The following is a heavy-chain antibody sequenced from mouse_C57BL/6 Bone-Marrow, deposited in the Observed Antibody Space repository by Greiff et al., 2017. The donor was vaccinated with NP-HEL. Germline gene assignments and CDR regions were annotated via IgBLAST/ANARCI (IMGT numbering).Heavy chain of an antibody. CDR1: GYTFTSYG. CDR2: IYPRSGNT. J-gene: IGHJ3*01. Sequence: QVQLKESGAELARPGASVKLSCKASGYTFTSYGISWVKQRTGQGLEWIGEIYPRSGNTYYNEKFKGTATLTADKSSTAYMELRSLTSEDSAVYFCARKRAYYGSSYGFAYWGQGTLVTVSA. D-gene: IGHD1-1*01. V-gene: IGHV1-81*01. CDR3: ARKRAYYGSSYGFAY.